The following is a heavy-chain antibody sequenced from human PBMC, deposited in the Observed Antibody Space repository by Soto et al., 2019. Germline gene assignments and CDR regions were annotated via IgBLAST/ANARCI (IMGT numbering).Heavy chain of an antibody. D-gene: IGHD3-10*01. CDR1: GYTFDRYG. CDR2: ISTYNGNT. CDR3: ARRKERSGPHYVDY. Sequence: ASVKVSCKASGYTFDRYGISWVRQAPGQGLEWMGWISTYNGNTNYAQKLKGRVTMTTDTFTSTAYMELRSLTSDATAVYYCARRKERSGPHYVDYWGQGSQVTVSS. J-gene: IGHJ4*02. V-gene: IGHV1-18*01.